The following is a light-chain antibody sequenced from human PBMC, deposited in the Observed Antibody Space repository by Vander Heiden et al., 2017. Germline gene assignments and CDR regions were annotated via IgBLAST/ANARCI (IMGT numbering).Light chain of an antibody. CDR1: QIIDSY. Sequence: DIQMTQSPSSLSAPVGDRITITCRASQIIDSYLNWYQQKPGKPPKLLIYGASNLQSGVPSRFSGSESGTDFTLTISSLQPEDSANYFCQQSFTHPTFGQGTKVEIK. J-gene: IGKJ1*01. CDR2: GAS. CDR3: QQSFTHPT. V-gene: IGKV1-39*01.